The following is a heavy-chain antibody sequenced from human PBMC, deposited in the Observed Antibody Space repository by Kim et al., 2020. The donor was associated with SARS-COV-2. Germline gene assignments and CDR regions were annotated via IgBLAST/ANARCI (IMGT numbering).Heavy chain of an antibody. CDR2: IYSGGNT. V-gene: IGHV3-53*01. CDR1: GFTLSTSH. Sequence: GGSLRLSCALSGFTLSTSHIYWVRQAPGKGLECVSVIYSGGNTYYSESVMGRPTISRNNSKNTLYLQMNTLRADDTAMYYCVRDGGGYWGQGTLVTVSS. J-gene: IGHJ4*02. D-gene: IGHD2-15*01. CDR3: VRDGGGY.